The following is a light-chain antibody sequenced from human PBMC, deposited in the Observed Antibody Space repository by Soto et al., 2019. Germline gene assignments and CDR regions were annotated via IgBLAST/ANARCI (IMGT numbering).Light chain of an antibody. V-gene: IGKV1-16*01. CDR3: QHYDGYPQI. Sequence: DIQMTQSPSSLSASVGDRVTITCRASQGISTFLAWFQQKPGKGPKTLIYAASSLHSGVPSRFSGSGSGTDFTLTISSLQPEDFATYYCQHYDGYPQIFGQGTRLEIK. CDR1: QGISTF. CDR2: AAS. J-gene: IGKJ5*01.